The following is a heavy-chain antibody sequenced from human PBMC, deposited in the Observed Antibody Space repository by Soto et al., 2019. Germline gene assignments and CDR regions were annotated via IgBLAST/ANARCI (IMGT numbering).Heavy chain of an antibody. J-gene: IGHJ4*02. CDR2: ISSRDLSI. V-gene: IGHV3-11*01. D-gene: IGHD6-19*01. CDR1: GFIFSNYY. CDR3: ARVSAPGWQVNGRDYFDY. Sequence: GGSLGLSLPSSGFIFSNYYIIWIRQAPGKGLEWVSSISSRDLSIYYADSVKGRFTIFRDNAKNSLFLHMSDLRAADTAVYYCARVSAPGWQVNGRDYFDYWGLGTLVTVSS.